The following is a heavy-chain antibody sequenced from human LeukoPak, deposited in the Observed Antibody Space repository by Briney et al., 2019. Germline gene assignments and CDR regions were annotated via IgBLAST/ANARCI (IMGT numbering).Heavy chain of an antibody. V-gene: IGHV4-59*01. CDR2: IYYSGST. CDR3: AREVALGAFDI. D-gene: IGHD2-15*01. CDR1: GGSISSYY. Sequence: ETLSLTCTVSGGSISSYYWSWIRQPPGKGLEWIGYIYYSGSTNYNPSLKSRVTISVDTSKNQFSLKLSSVTAADTAVYYCAREVALGAFDIWGQGAMVTVSS. J-gene: IGHJ3*02.